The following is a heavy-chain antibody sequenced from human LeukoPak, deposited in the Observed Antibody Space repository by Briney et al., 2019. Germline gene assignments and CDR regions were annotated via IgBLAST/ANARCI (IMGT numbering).Heavy chain of an antibody. CDR1: GFTSSSHS. CDR3: ARVSAYCSGGSCYIDY. J-gene: IGHJ4*03. Sequence: GGSLRLSCAASGFTSSSHSMNWVRQAPGKGLEWVSYISSSSSTIYYADSVKGRFTISRDNAKNSLYLQMNSLRAEDTAVYYCARVSAYCSGGSCYIDYWGQGTLVTVSS. CDR2: ISSSSSTI. V-gene: IGHV3-48*01. D-gene: IGHD2-15*01.